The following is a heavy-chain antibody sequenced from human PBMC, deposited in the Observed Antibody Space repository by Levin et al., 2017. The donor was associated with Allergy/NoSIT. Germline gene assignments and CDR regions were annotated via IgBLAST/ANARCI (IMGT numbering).Heavy chain of an antibody. Sequence: GGSLRLSCAASGFTVSSNYMSWVRQAPGKGLEWVSVIYSGGSTYYADSVKGRFTISRDNSKNTLYLQMNSLRAEDTAVYYCARGLDYYDSSGYLDYWGQGTLVTVSS. D-gene: IGHD3-22*01. CDR3: ARGLDYYDSSGYLDY. J-gene: IGHJ4*02. V-gene: IGHV3-53*01. CDR2: IYSGGST. CDR1: GFTVSSNY.